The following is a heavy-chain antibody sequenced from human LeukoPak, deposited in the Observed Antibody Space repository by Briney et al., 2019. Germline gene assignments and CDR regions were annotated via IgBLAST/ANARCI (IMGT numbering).Heavy chain of an antibody. J-gene: IGHJ4*02. CDR3: ARVERGRDFDWPIFFDY. V-gene: IGHV1-69*13. D-gene: IGHD3-9*01. CDR2: IIPIFGTA. Sequence: SVKVSCKASGYTFSSYAISWVRQAPGQGLEWMGGIIPIFGTANYAQKFQGRVTITADESTSTAYMELSSLRSEDTAVYYCARVERGRDFDWPIFFDYWGQGTLVTVSS. CDR1: GYTFSSYA.